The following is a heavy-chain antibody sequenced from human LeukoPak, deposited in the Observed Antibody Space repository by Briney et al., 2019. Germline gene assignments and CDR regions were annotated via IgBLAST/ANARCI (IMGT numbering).Heavy chain of an antibody. V-gene: IGHV3-48*01. D-gene: IGHD6-6*01. CDR1: GITFSSYS. CDR2: ISSASSTM. Sequence: PGGSLRLSCAASGITFSSYSMNWVRQAPGKGLEWVSYISSASSTMYYADSVRGRFPISRDNAKNSLYLQMNSPRAEDTAVYYCASGVWGSSSRYFDHWGQGTLVTVSS. J-gene: IGHJ4*02. CDR3: ASGVWGSSSRYFDH.